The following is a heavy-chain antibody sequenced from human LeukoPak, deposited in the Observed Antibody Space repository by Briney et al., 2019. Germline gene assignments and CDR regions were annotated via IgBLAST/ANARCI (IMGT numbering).Heavy chain of an antibody. D-gene: IGHD1-26*01. Sequence: SQTLSLTCAVSGGSISIGGYSWSWIRQPPGKGLEWIGYIYHSGSTYYNPSLKSRVTISVDRSKNQFSLKLSSVTAADTAVYYCARGLPPIVGAYDYWGQGTLVTVSS. CDR2: IYHSGST. V-gene: IGHV4-30-2*01. J-gene: IGHJ4*02. CDR1: GGSISIGGYS. CDR3: ARGLPPIVGAYDY.